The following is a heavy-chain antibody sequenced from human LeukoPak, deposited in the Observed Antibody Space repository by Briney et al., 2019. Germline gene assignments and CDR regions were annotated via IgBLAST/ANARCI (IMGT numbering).Heavy chain of an antibody. J-gene: IGHJ4*02. CDR3: ARDNSPWLARD. CDR2: IYHSGST. CDR1: GYSISSGYY. Sequence: SETLSLTCAVSGYSISSGYYWGWIRQPPGKGLEWIGSIYHSGSTYYNPSLKSRVTMSVDTSKNQFSLKLSSVTAADTAVYYCARDNSPWLARDWGQGTLVTVSS. V-gene: IGHV4-38-2*02. D-gene: IGHD6-19*01.